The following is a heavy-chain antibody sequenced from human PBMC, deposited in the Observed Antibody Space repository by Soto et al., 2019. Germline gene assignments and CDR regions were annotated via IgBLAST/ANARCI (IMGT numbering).Heavy chain of an antibody. CDR3: ARQIYDSDTGPNFQYYFDS. CDR1: GYSFAGYW. Sequence: GESLKISCKGYGYSFAGYWITWVRQKPGKGLEWMGRIDPSDSQTYYSPSFRGHVTISATKSITTVFLQWSSLRASDTAMYYCARQIYDSDTGPNFQYYFDSWGQGTPVTVSS. CDR2: IDPSDSQT. J-gene: IGHJ4*02. D-gene: IGHD3-22*01. V-gene: IGHV5-10-1*01.